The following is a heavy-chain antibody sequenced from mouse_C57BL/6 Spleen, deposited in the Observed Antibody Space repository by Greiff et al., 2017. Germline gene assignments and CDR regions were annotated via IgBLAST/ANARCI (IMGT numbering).Heavy chain of an antibody. CDR2: IRNKANGYTS. J-gene: IGHJ2*01. CDR1: GFTFTDYY. D-gene: IGHD1-1*01. CDR3: AKLRYYGNSYGFYY. V-gene: IGHV7-3*01. Sequence: EVKLQESGGGLVQPGGSLSLSCAASGFTFTDYYMSWVRQPPGQALEWLGFIRNKANGYTSEYSASVKGRFTISRDNSQSILYLQMNARRAEDSATVYLAKLRYYGNSYGFYYWGQGTTLTVSS.